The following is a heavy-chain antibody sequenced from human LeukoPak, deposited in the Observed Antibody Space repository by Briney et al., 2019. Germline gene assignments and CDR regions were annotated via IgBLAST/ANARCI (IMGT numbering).Heavy chain of an antibody. Sequence: ASVKVSCKASGYSLTSYDINWVRQATGQGLEWMGWLNPNSGYTGYAQKFQGRVTFTRKTSINTAYMELSSLRSEDTAVYFCARGEYYGSGSWGYWGQGTLVTVSS. V-gene: IGHV1-8*03. CDR2: LNPNSGYT. CDR3: ARGEYYGSGSWGY. CDR1: GYSLTSYD. J-gene: IGHJ4*02. D-gene: IGHD3-10*01.